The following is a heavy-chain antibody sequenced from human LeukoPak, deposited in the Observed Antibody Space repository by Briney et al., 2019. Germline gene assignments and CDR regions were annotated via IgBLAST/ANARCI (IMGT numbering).Heavy chain of an antibody. V-gene: IGHV1-2*02. CDR2: INPNSGGT. D-gene: IGHD3-10*01. CDR1: GYTFTGYY. CDR3: ARVVRGVIISEWFDP. Sequence: ASVKVSCKASGYTFTGYYMHWMRQAPGQGLEWMGWINPNSGGTNYAQKFQGRVTMTRDTSISTAYMELSRLRSDDTAVYYCARVVRGVIISEWFDPWGQGTLVTVSS. J-gene: IGHJ5*02.